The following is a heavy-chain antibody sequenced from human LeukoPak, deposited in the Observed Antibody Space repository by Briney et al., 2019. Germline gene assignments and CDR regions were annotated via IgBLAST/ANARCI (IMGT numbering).Heavy chain of an antibody. D-gene: IGHD6-19*01. CDR2: ISGSGGNT. J-gene: IGHJ4*02. CDR1: GFTFSSYA. Sequence: GESLRLSCAASGFTFSSYAMSWVRQAPGKGLEWVSTISGSGGNTYYADSVEGRFTISRDNSKNTLYLQMNSLRAEDTAVYYCAKSPSLSSGWYKLVYWGQGTLVTVSS. V-gene: IGHV3-23*01. CDR3: AKSPSLSSGWYKLVY.